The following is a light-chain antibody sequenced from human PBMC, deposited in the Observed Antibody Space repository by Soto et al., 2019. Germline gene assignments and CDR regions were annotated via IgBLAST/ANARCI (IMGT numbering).Light chain of an antibody. J-gene: IGLJ2*01. Sequence: SYELTQPPSVSVSPGQTASITCSGDKLGDKYACWFQQKPDQSPVLVIYQDNKRPSGLPERFSGSNSGNTATLTIGGTQAVDEADYYCQACGSSTVVFGGGTKVTVL. V-gene: IGLV3-1*01. CDR1: KLGDKY. CDR3: QACGSSTVV. CDR2: QDN.